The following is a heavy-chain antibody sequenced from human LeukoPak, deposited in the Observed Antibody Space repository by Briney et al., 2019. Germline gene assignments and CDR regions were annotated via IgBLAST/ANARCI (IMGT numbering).Heavy chain of an antibody. CDR3: ARERSGSYAFDY. CDR1: GGSISSGDYY. J-gene: IGHJ4*02. D-gene: IGHD1-26*01. V-gene: IGHV4-30-4*08. Sequence: SQTLSLTCTVSGGSISSGDYYWSWIRQPPGKGLEWIGYIYYNGNTYYNLSLKSRVTMSLDTSKNQIFLKLSSVTAADTAVYYCARERSGSYAFDYWGQGTLVTVSS. CDR2: IYYNGNT.